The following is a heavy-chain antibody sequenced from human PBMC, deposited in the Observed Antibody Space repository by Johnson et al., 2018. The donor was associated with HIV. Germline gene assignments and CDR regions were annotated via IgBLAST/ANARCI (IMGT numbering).Heavy chain of an antibody. CDR2: IKSKTDGGTT. CDR3: RSWGSSGYYAPFYHDAFDI. D-gene: IGHD3-22*01. CDR1: GFTFSNAW. V-gene: IGHV3-15*01. Sequence: VQLVESGEGLVKPGGSLRLSCAASGFTFSNAWMNWVHQAPGKGLEWVGRIKSKTDGGTTDYAAPVKGRFTISRDDSKNTLYLQMNSLKTEDTAVYYCRSWGSSGYYAPFYHDAFDIWGQGTMVTVSS. J-gene: IGHJ3*02.